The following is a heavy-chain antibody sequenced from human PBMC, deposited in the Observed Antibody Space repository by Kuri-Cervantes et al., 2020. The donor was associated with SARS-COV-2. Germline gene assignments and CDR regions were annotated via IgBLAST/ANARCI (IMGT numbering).Heavy chain of an antibody. V-gene: IGHV1-2*02. CDR1: GYTFTGYY. J-gene: IGHJ6*02. D-gene: IGHD5-24*01. Sequence: ASVKVSCKASGYTFTGYYMHWVRQAPGQGLEWMGWINPNSGGTNYAQKFQGRVTMTRDTSISTAYMELSRLRSDDTAVYYCARGLERWLPHPDYYYYGMDVWGQGTTVTVSS. CDR3: ARGLERWLPHPDYYYYGMDV. CDR2: INPNSGGT.